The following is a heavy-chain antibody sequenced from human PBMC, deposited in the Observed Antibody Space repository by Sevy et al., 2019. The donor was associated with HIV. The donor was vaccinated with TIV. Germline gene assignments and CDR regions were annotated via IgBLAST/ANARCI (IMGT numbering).Heavy chain of an antibody. CDR1: GYTFTGYY. V-gene: IGHV1-2*02. D-gene: IGHD4-4*01. Sequence: ASVKVSCKASGYTFTGYYMHWVRQAPGQGLEWMGWINPNSGGTNYAQKFQGRVTMTRDTSISTAYMELSRLRSDDTAVYYCARDHPLQPVLDYWGQGTLVTVSS. CDR2: INPNSGGT. J-gene: IGHJ4*02. CDR3: ARDHPLQPVLDY.